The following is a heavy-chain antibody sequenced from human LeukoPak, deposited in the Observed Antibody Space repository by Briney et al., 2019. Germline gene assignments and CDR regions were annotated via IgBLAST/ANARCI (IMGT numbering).Heavy chain of an antibody. J-gene: IGHJ5*02. V-gene: IGHV3-7*01. D-gene: IGHD3-3*01. Sequence: GGSLRLSCAAPGFTFSSYGMSWVRQAPGKGLEWVANIKQDGSEKYYVDSVKGRFTISRDNAKNSLYLRMNSLRAEDTAVYYCARDETISNNLFDPWGQGTLVTVSS. CDR3: ARDETISNNLFDP. CDR1: GFTFSSYG. CDR2: IKQDGSEK.